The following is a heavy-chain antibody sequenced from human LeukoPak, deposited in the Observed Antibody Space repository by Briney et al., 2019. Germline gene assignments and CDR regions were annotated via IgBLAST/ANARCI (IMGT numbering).Heavy chain of an antibody. CDR2: INPNSGST. CDR1: GYTFTSYG. V-gene: IGHV1-2*02. CDR3: ARGASKWEPLSPFDY. D-gene: IGHD1-26*01. Sequence: ASVKVSCKASGYTFTSYGISWVRQAPGQGLEWMGWINPNSGSTNYAQKFQGRVTMTRDTSISKVYMELSRLRSDDTAVYYCARGASKWEPLSPFDYWGQGTRVTVSS. J-gene: IGHJ4*02.